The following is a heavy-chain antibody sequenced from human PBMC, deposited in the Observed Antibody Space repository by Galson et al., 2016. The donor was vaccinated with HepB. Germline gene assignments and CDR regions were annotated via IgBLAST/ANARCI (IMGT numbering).Heavy chain of an antibody. CDR2: IYWDNER. D-gene: IGHD4-23*01. Sequence: PALVKPTQTLTLTCTFSGFSLPSSKVAVGWIRQPPGKALEWLALIYWDNERRYRPSLKSRVTITMGTSKNQVVLTMTNLDPVDTATYYCALLDYRGRNGLWDFDDWGQGTLVTVSS. V-gene: IGHV2-5*02. CDR3: ALLDYRGRNGLWDFDD. CDR1: GFSLPSSKVA. J-gene: IGHJ4*02.